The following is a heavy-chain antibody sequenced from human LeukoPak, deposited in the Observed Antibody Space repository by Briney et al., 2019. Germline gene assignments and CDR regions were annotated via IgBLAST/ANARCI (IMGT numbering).Heavy chain of an antibody. D-gene: IGHD4-17*01. CDR3: ARDLATVTTFSI. V-gene: IGHV3-53*01. Sequence: PGGSLRLSCAASGFTVSSNYMSWVRQAPGKGLEWVSVIYSGGSTYYADSVKGRFTISRDNSKNTLYLQMNSLRAEDTAVYYCARDLATVTTFSIWGQGTMVTVSS. CDR2: IYSGGST. J-gene: IGHJ3*02. CDR1: GFTVSSNY.